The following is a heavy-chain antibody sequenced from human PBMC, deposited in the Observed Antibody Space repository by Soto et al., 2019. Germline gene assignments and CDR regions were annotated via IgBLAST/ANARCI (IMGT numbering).Heavy chain of an antibody. CDR2: INSEGTFT. Sequence: EGQLVESGGGLVQPGGSLRLSCVGSGYTFSPYCMSWVRQAPGKGLEWVSRINSEGTFTPYADSVKGRFTISRDNAKNTLYIQMHSLRAEDTALYFCVRDRGYPDSFDVCGRGTMGTVSS. D-gene: IGHD1-1*01. V-gene: IGHV3-74*01. CDR3: VRDRGYPDSFDV. J-gene: IGHJ3*01. CDR1: GYTFSPYC.